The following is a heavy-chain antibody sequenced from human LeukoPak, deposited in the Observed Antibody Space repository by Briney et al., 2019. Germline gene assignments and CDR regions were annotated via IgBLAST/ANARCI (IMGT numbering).Heavy chain of an antibody. CDR2: NSGSGGST. V-gene: IGHV3-23*01. D-gene: IGHD6-6*01. J-gene: IGHJ4*02. CDR3: AKDQGKGLYSSSGDFDY. Sequence: GGSLRLSCAASGFTFSSYAMSWVRQAPGKGLEWVSANSGSGGSTYYADSVKGRFTISRDNSKNTLYLQMNSLRAEDTAVYYCAKDQGKGLYSSSGDFDYWGQGTLVTVSS. CDR1: GFTFSSYA.